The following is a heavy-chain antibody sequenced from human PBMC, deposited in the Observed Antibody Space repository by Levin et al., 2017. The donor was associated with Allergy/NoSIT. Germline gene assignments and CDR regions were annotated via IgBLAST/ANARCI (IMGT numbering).Heavy chain of an antibody. J-gene: IGHJ4*02. CDR1: GYTFTPYF. CDR2: IFPKTGGT. Sequence: PLASVKVSCKTSGYTFTPYFLHWVRQAPGQGLEWLGQIFPKTGGTYFAPKFQGRVTVTRDTSISTAYMELTSLTSDDTAVYYCVRENWYFDYWGQGTLITVSS. D-gene: IGHD1-1*01. V-gene: IGHV1-2*06. CDR3: VRENWYFDY.